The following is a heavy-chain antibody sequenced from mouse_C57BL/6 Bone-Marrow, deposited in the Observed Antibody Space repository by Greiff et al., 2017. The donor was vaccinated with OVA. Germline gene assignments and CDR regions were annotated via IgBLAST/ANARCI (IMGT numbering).Heavy chain of an antibody. D-gene: IGHD2-3*01. Sequence: VQLQQSGAELVRPGASVKLSCKASGYTFTDYYINWVKQRPGQGLEWIARIYPGSGNTYYNAKFKGKATLTSEKSSSTAYMQLSSLTSEDSAVYFCARRWLLRRGYYLDYGGQGTTLTVSS. CDR1: GYTFTDYY. J-gene: IGHJ2*01. CDR3: ARRWLLRRGYYLDY. CDR2: IYPGSGNT. V-gene: IGHV1-76*01.